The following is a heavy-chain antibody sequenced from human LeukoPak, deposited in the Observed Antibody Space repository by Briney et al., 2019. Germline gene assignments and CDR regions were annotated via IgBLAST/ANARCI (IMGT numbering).Heavy chain of an antibody. CDR3: ARFVVVRGPMEYYYYYMDV. Sequence: GGSLRLSCAASGFTFSSYVMHWVRQAPGKGLEWVAIISYDGSNEYYADSVKGRFTISRDNSKNTLYLQMNSLRAADTAVFFCARFVVVRGPMEYYYYYMDVWGRGTTVIVSS. CDR2: ISYDGSNE. V-gene: IGHV3-30*04. J-gene: IGHJ6*03. D-gene: IGHD2-2*01. CDR1: GFTFSSYV.